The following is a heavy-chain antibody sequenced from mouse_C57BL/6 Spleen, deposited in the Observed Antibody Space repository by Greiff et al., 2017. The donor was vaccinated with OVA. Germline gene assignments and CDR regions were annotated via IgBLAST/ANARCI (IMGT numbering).Heavy chain of an antibody. CDR3: ARKGAYGSSSGFAY. J-gene: IGHJ3*01. CDR1: GFTFSSYA. CDR2: ISDGGSYT. Sequence: EVKLVESGGGLVKPGGSLKLSCAASGFTFSSYAMSWVRQTPEKRLEWVATISDGGSYTYYPDNVKGRFTISRDNAKNNLYLQMSHLKSEDTAMYYCARKGAYGSSSGFAYWGQGTLVTVSA. V-gene: IGHV5-4*03. D-gene: IGHD1-1*01.